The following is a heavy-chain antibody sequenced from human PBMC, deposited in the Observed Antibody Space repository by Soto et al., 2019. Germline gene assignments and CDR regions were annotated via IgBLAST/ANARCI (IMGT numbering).Heavy chain of an antibody. CDR3: VTRSPFYSVTEYFDF. CDR2: FDPEDGET. V-gene: IGHV1-24*01. CDR1: GYTLTELS. Sequence: GASVKVSCKVSGYTLTELSMHWVRQPPGKRLEWMGGFDPEDGETIYAQRFQGRVTMTEDTSTDMAYMELPGLTSEDTAVYYCVTRSPFYSVTEYFDFWGQGSLVTVSS. J-gene: IGHJ4*02. D-gene: IGHD2-21*02.